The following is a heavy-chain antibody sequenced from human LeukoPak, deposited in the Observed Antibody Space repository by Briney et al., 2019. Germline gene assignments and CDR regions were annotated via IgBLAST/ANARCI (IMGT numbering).Heavy chain of an antibody. CDR3: ARRVTGYFPNWFDP. CDR1: GGSISSSSYY. D-gene: IGHD3-9*01. V-gene: IGHV4-39*01. Sequence: SETLSLTCTVSGGSISSSSYYWGWIRQPPGKGLEWIGSISYSGSTYYNPSLKSRVTMSVDTSENQFSLKLSSVTAADTAVYYCARRVTGYFPNWFDPWGQGTLVTVSS. CDR2: ISYSGST. J-gene: IGHJ5*02.